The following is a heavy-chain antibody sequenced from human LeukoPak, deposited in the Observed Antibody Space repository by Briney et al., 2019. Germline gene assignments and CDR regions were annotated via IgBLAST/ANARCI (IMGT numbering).Heavy chain of an antibody. Sequence: ASVKVSCKASGYTFTGYYMHWVRQAPGQGLEWMGWINPNSGGTNYAQKFQGWVTMTRDTSISTAYMELSRLRSDDTAVYYCARARPVAGKSAYYYGMDVWGQGTTVTVSS. CDR2: INPNSGGT. D-gene: IGHD6-19*01. CDR1: GYTFTGYY. J-gene: IGHJ6*02. V-gene: IGHV1-2*04. CDR3: ARARPVAGKSAYYYGMDV.